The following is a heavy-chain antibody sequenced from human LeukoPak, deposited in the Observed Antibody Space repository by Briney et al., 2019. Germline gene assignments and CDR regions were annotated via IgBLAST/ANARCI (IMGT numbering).Heavy chain of an antibody. Sequence: SQTLSLTFAISGDSVSSNSFAWNWIRQSPSRGLEWLGRTYYRSKWYNEYAVSVKSRITVNPDTSKNQFSLQLNSVTPEDTAVYYCARGYTFGFWDWGQGTLVTVSS. CDR1: GDSVSSNSFA. CDR3: ARGYTFGFWD. V-gene: IGHV6-1*01. J-gene: IGHJ4*02. CDR2: TYYRSKWYN. D-gene: IGHD3-16*01.